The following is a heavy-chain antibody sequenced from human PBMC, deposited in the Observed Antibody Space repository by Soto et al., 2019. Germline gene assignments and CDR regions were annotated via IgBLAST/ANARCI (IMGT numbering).Heavy chain of an antibody. D-gene: IGHD2-2*01. CDR2: IYYSGSA. CDR1: GASISSYH. Sequence: SETLSLTCTVSGASISSYHWSWIRQTPGKGLEWIGYIYYSGSANYNPSLKSRVTISVDTSKNQFSLKLSSVTAADTAVYYCARGRGGWFINQLLNAFDIWGQGTMVTVSS. J-gene: IGHJ3*02. CDR3: ARGRGGWFINQLLNAFDI. V-gene: IGHV4-59*01.